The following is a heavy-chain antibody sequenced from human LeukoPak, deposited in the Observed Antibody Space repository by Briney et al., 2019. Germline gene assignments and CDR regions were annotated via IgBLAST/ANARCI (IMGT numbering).Heavy chain of an antibody. CDR2: ITPIFGST. CDR3: ARGRSGVPAVTYNWFDP. D-gene: IGHD6-13*01. J-gene: IGHJ5*02. CDR1: GGTFNSNA. V-gene: IGHV1-69*05. Sequence: SVKVSCKASGGTFNSNAFHWVRQAPGQGLEWMGGITPIFGSTKYAQKFQGRVTVTTDESTSTAYMELSDMRSDDTAVYYCARGRSGVPAVTYNWFDPWGQGTLVTVSS.